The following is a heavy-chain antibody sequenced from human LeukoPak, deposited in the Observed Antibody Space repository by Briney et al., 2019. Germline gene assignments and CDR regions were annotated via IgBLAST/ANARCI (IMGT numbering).Heavy chain of an antibody. J-gene: IGHJ5*02. Sequence: SETLSLTCTVSGGSISSSSNYWGWIRQPPGKGLEWIGSIYYSGSTYYNPSLKSRVTISVDTSKNQFSLKLSSVTAADTAVYYCAREVYCSSTSRLNWFDPWGQGTLVTVSS. CDR1: GGSISSSSNY. CDR3: AREVYCSSTSRLNWFDP. V-gene: IGHV4-39*07. CDR2: IYYSGST. D-gene: IGHD2-2*01.